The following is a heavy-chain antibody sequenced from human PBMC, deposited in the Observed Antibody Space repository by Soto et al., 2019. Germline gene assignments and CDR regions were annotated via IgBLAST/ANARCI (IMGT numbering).Heavy chain of an antibody. CDR2: INAGDGNT. Sequence: ASVKVSCKASGYSFSSYAMHWVRQAPGQRLEWMGWINAGDGNTKYSQKFQGRVAITRDTSASTAYMELSSLRSEDTAVYYCARDIKYGDYSRWFDPWGPGTLVTVSS. CDR1: GYSFSSYA. D-gene: IGHD4-17*01. V-gene: IGHV1-3*01. J-gene: IGHJ5*02. CDR3: ARDIKYGDYSRWFDP.